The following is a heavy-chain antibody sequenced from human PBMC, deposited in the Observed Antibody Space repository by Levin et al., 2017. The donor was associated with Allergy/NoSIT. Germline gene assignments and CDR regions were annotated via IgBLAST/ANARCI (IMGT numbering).Heavy chain of an antibody. Sequence: SETLSLTCAVYGGSFSDYSWSWIRQPPGKGLEWIGEINGSGSTNYNPSLKSRVTISEDTSKNQFSLNLNSMTAADTAVYYCAREGRAVAGIADWGQGTLVTVSS. CDR3: AREGRAVAGIAD. V-gene: IGHV4-34*01. CDR1: GGSFSDYS. CDR2: INGSGST. D-gene: IGHD6-19*01. J-gene: IGHJ4*02.